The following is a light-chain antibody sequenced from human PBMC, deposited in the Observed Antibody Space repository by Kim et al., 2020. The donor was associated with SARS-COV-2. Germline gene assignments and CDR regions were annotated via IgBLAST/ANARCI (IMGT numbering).Light chain of an antibody. CDR3: QQSNDWPPLT. CDR2: DAT. Sequence: APAERATLSCRASQTINNSLFWYQQNTGQAPRLLIYDATTRATGVPARFIGSGSETDFTLTISSLQSEDFAVYYCQQSNDWPPLTFGQGTKVDIK. V-gene: IGKV3-15*01. J-gene: IGKJ1*01. CDR1: QTINNS.